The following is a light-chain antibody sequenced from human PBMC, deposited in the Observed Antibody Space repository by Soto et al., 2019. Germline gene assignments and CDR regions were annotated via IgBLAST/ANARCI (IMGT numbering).Light chain of an antibody. CDR1: QGISSY. CDR2: DAY. J-gene: IGKJ4*01. CDR3: QQLNSYPLT. V-gene: IGKV1-9*01. Sequence: IQLTQSPSSLSASVGDRVTITCRASQGISSYLAWYEQKPGKAPKLLSYDAYTLQSGVPSRFSGSGSGTDFTLTISRLQPEDFATYCCQQLNSYPLTFGGGTKVEIK.